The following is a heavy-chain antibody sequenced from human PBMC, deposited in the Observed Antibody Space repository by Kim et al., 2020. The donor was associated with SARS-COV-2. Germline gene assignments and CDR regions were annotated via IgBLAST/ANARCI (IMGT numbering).Heavy chain of an antibody. Sequence: GGSLRLSCAASGFTFSSYAMSWVRQAPGKGLEWVSAISGSGGSTYYADSVKGRFTISRDNSKNTLHLQMNSLRAEATAVYYYAQLTMVRWAYAMYVWGQGTPVTVSS. CDR3: AQLTMVRWAYAMYV. CDR2: ISGSGGST. D-gene: IGHD3-10*01. J-gene: IGHJ6*02. V-gene: IGHV3-23*01. CDR1: GFTFSSYA.